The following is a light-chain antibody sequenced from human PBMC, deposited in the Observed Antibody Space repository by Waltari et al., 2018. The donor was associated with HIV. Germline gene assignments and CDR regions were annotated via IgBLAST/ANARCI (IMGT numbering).Light chain of an antibody. J-gene: IGLJ1*01. CDR2: EVD. V-gene: IGLV2-14*01. CDR1: DSAIGSYTY. CDR3: SSYTTSNTYV. Sequence: QSALTQPASVSGSPGQSITISCTGSDSAIGSYTYVSWYQVKADTAPKLIIYEVDNRPSGISTRFSGSKSGHTASLTISGLQDADESDYYCSSYTTSNTYVFGSGTNVAVL.